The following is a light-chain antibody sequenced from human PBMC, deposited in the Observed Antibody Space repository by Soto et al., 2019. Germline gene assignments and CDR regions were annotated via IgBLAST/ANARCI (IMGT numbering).Light chain of an antibody. Sequence: IVLTQSPATLSMSPGERATLSCRASQSVSNYLAWYQQKPGQAPRLLIYDASKRATGIPARFSGMGSGTDFTLTISSLEPEDFAVYFCQQRYSWPPEVTFGGGTKVEIK. CDR3: QQRYSWPPEVT. J-gene: IGKJ4*01. CDR2: DAS. CDR1: QSVSNY. V-gene: IGKV3-11*01.